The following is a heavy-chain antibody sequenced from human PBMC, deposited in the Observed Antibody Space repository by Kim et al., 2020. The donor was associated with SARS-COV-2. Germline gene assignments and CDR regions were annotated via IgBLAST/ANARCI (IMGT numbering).Heavy chain of an antibody. CDR1: GYSFTSYW. J-gene: IGHJ6*02. Sequence: GESLKISCKGSGYSFTSYWIGWVRQMPGKGLEWMGIIYPGDSDTRYSPSFQGQVTISADKSISTAYLQWSSLKASDTAMYYCARGPCDRNNSSSWYGGGYYYYYGMDVWGQGTTVTVSS. CDR3: ARGPCDRNNSSSWYGGGYYYYYGMDV. D-gene: IGHD6-13*01. V-gene: IGHV5-51*01. CDR2: IYPGDSDT.